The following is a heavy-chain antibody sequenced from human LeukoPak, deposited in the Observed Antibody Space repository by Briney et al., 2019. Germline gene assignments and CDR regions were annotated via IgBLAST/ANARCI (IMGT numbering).Heavy chain of an antibody. CDR2: ISGSGGST. V-gene: IGHV3-23*01. D-gene: IGHD1-26*01. Sequence: GGSLRLSCAASGFTFSSYAMSWVRQAPGKGLEWVSAISGSGGSTYYADSVKGRFTISRDNSKNTLYLQMNSLKTEDTAVYYCTTDHVVGATTYDYWGQGTLVTVSS. J-gene: IGHJ4*02. CDR1: GFTFSSYA. CDR3: TTDHVVGATTYDY.